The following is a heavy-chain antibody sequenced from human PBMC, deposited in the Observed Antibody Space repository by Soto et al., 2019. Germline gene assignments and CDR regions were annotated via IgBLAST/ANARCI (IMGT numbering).Heavy chain of an antibody. CDR3: VRVYCGGDCFSGGDFDY. CDR1: GYTFTTYG. Sequence: QVQLVQSGTEVKKAGSAVKVSCKTSGYTFTTYGISWIRQAPGQGLEWIAWISVYNGDTNYAQNVQGWVTMTTDTLTTTAYLELRSLRSDDTAVYYCVRVYCGGDCFSGGDFDYWGQGTLVTVS. V-gene: IGHV1-18*01. J-gene: IGHJ4*02. CDR2: ISVYNGDT. D-gene: IGHD2-21*01.